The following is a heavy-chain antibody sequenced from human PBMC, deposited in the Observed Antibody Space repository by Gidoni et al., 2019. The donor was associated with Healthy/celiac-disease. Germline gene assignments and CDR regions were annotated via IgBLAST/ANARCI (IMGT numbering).Heavy chain of an antibody. D-gene: IGHD6-13*01. Sequence: GKGLEWIGEIYHSGSNNYNPSLKSRVTISVDKSKNQFSLKLSSVTAADTAVYYCARVAGIWVEKAAAPRRFDPWGQGTLVTVSS. CDR2: IYHSGSN. CDR3: ARVAGIWVEKAAAPRRFDP. V-gene: IGHV4-4*02. J-gene: IGHJ5*02.